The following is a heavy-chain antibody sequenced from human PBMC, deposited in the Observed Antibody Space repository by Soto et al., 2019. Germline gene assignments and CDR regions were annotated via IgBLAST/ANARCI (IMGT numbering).Heavy chain of an antibody. CDR3: ARLNPGGNPVKHNWFDP. CDR2: IYYSGST. J-gene: IGHJ5*02. Sequence: SETLSLTCTVSGGSISSGGYYWSWIRQHPGKGLEWIGYIYYSGSTYYNPSLKSRVTISVDTSKNQFSLKLSSVTAADTAVYYCARLNPGGNPVKHNWFDPWGQGTLVTVSS. CDR1: GGSISSGGYY. D-gene: IGHD2-15*01. V-gene: IGHV4-31*03.